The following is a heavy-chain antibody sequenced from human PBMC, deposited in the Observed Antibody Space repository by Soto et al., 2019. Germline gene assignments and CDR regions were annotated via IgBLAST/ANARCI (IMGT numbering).Heavy chain of an antibody. D-gene: IGHD1-1*01. Sequence: EVQLVESGGGLVQPGGSLRLSCAVSGFTFSDHYMDWVRQAPGKGLEWVGRSRNKTKSYTTDYAASVKGRFPISRDGSKNSLYLQMNSLKTEDTAVYYCTRATDWGWGQGTLVTVSS. J-gene: IGHJ4*02. V-gene: IGHV3-72*01. CDR2: SRNKTKSYTT. CDR3: TRATDWG. CDR1: GFTFSDHY.